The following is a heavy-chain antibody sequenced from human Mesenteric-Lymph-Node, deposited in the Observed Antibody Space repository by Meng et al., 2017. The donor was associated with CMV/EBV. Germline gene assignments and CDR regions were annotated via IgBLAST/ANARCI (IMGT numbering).Heavy chain of an antibody. J-gene: IGHJ6*02. Sequence: GESLKISCAASGFTFSSYEMNWVRQAPGKGLEWVSYISSSGSTIYYADSVKGRFTISRDNAKNSLYLQMNSLRAEDTAVYYCARGGITMIVFSYYGMDVWGQGTTVTVSS. CDR2: ISSSGSTI. V-gene: IGHV3-48*03. CDR1: GFTFSSYE. D-gene: IGHD3-22*01. CDR3: ARGGITMIVFSYYGMDV.